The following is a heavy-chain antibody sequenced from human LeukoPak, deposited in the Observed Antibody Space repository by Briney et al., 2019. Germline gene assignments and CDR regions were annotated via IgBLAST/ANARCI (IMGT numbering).Heavy chain of an antibody. V-gene: IGHV4-39*01. CDR2: IYYSGST. CDR1: GGSISSSSYY. D-gene: IGHD3-9*01. CDR3: ARHHLIDWSPAVDY. J-gene: IGHJ4*02. Sequence: SETLSLTCTVSGGSISSSSYYWGWIRQPPGKGLEWIGSIYYSGSTYYNPSLKSRVTISVDTSKNQFSLKLTSLTAADTAVYYCARHHLIDWSPAVDYWGQGTVVTVSS.